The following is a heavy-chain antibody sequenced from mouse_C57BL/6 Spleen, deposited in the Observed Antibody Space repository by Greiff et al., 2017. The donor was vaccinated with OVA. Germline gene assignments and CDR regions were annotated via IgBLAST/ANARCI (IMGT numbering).Heavy chain of an antibody. Sequence: EVQLQQSGPELVKPGASVKISCKASGYSFTGYYMNWVKQSPEKSLEWIGEINPSTGGTTYNQKFKAKATLTVDKSSSTAYMQLKSLTSEDSAVYYGARSGNYYGSSYVAMDYWGQGTSVTVSS. D-gene: IGHD1-1*01. CDR3: ARSGNYYGSSYVAMDY. CDR1: GYSFTGYY. CDR2: INPSTGGT. J-gene: IGHJ4*01. V-gene: IGHV1-42*01.